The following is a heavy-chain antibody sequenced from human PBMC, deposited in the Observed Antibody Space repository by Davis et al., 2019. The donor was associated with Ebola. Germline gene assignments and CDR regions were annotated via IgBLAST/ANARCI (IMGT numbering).Heavy chain of an antibody. CDR2: ISGSGGST. V-gene: IGHV3-23*01. CDR3: AKGFEF. J-gene: IGHJ4*02. Sequence: GESLKISCAASGFTFSSYAMSWVRRALGKGLEWVSTISGSGGSTYYADSVKGRFTISRDNSKNTLYLQMNSLRAEDTAVYYCAKGFEFWGQGTLVTVSS. CDR1: GFTFSSYA.